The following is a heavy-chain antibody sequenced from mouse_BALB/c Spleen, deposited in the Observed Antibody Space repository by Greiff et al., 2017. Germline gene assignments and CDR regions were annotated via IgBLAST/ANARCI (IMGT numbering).Heavy chain of an antibody. CDR2: IDPETGGT. J-gene: IGHJ2*01. CDR1: GYTFTDYE. D-gene: IGHD1-1*01. V-gene: IGHV1-15*01. Sequence: VKLMESGAELVRPGASVTLSCKASGYTFTDYEMHWVKQTPVHGLEWIGAIDPETGGTAYNQKFKGKATLTADKSSSTAYMELRSLTSEDSAVYYCTRDGGDFDYWGQGTTLTVSS. CDR3: TRDGGDFDY.